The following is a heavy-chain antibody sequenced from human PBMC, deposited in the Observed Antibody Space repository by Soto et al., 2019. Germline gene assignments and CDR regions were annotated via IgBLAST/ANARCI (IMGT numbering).Heavy chain of an antibody. CDR3: ARDGITIFDYYYYGMDV. CDR2: ISYDGSNK. J-gene: IGHJ6*02. CDR1: GFTFSSYA. Sequence: PGGSLRLSCAASGFTFSSYAMHWVRQAPGKGLEWVAVISYDGSNKYYADSVKGRFTISRDNSKNTLYLQMNSLRAEDTAVYYCARDGITIFDYYYYGMDVWGQGTTVTVSS. V-gene: IGHV3-30-3*01. D-gene: IGHD3-3*01.